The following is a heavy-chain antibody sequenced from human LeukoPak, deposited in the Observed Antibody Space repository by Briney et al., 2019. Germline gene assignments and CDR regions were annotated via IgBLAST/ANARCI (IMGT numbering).Heavy chain of an antibody. Sequence: WVWXISAYNGNANYAQKLQGRVTMTTDTSTSTDYMELRSLRYDDTAVYYCARGAPGSYCSGGSCPYFDHWGQGTLVSVSS. V-gene: IGHV1-18*01. CDR2: ISAYNGNA. CDR3: ARGAPGSYCSGGSCPYFDH. J-gene: IGHJ4*02. D-gene: IGHD2-15*01.